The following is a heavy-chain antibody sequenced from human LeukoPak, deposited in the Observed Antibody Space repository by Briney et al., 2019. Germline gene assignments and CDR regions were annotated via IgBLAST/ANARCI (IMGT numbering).Heavy chain of an antibody. CDR1: GGSISSYY. D-gene: IGHD3-10*01. CDR3: ASRRGFGELFPNAFDI. Sequence: SETLSLTCTVSGGSISSYYWSWIRQPPGKGLEWIGYIYYSGSTNYNPSLKSRVTISVDTSKNQFSLELSSVTAADTAVYYCASRRGFGELFPNAFDIWGQGTMVTVSS. V-gene: IGHV4-59*08. CDR2: IYYSGST. J-gene: IGHJ3*02.